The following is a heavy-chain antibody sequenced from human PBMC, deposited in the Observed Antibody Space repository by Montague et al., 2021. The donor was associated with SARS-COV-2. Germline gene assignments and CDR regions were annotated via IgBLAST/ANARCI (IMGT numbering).Heavy chain of an antibody. CDR2: IYYSGST. CDR3: ARNYGDYGSGYYYGLDV. Sequence: SETLSLTCTVSGGSISSYYWSWIRQPPGKGLEWIGSIYYSGSTYYNPSLKSRVTISVDTSKNQFSLKRSSVTAADTAVYYCARNYGDYGSGYYYGLDVWGQGTTVTVSS. D-gene: IGHD4-17*01. J-gene: IGHJ6*02. CDR1: GGSISSYY. V-gene: IGHV4-39*07.